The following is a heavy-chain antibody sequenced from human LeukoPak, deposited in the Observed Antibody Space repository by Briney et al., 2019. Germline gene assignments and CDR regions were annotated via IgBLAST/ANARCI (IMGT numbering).Heavy chain of an antibody. V-gene: IGHV3-30*04. CDR1: GFTFSHYA. D-gene: IGHD3-22*01. CDR2: IGHDGADK. Sequence: GRSLRLSCAASGFTFSHYALHWVRQAPGRGLEWVALIGHDGADKYYADSVKGRFLISRDNSKNMLFLQMNSLIIEDTAVYYCARNSDYYDYSPQSVWGQGTLVTVS. CDR3: ARNSDYYDYSPQSV. J-gene: IGHJ4*02.